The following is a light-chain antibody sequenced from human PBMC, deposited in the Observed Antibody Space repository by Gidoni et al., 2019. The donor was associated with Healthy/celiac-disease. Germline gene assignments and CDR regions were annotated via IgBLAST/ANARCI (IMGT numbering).Light chain of an antibody. CDR1: QGIGSW. CDR3: QQASSYPLT. Sequence: DIQMTQFPSSVSAFVGERVTITCRASQGIGSWLAWYQRKPGKAPELLIYTTSNLQNGVPSRFSGSASGTDFTLTISSLQPEDSATYYCQQASSYPLTFXGXTKVEIK. CDR2: TTS. J-gene: IGKJ4*01. V-gene: IGKV1-12*01.